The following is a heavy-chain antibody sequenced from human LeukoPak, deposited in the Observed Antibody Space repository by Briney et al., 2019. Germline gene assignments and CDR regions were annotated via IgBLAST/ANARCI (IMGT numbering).Heavy chain of an antibody. V-gene: IGHV3-30-3*01. CDR2: ISYDGSNK. CDR1: GFTFSSYA. CDR3: ARDPVEQWLVLAFDI. Sequence: PGRSLRLSCAASGFTFSSYAMHWVRQAPGKGLEWVAVISYDGSNKYYADSVKGRFTISRDNSKNTLYLQMNSLRAEDTAVYYCARDPVEQWLVLAFDIWGQGTMVTVSS. J-gene: IGHJ3*02. D-gene: IGHD6-19*01.